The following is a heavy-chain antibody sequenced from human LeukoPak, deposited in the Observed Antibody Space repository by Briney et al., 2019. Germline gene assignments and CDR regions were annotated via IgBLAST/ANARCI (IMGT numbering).Heavy chain of an antibody. CDR2: ITSRSTT. CDR3: AKDGNWARFED. Sequence: GGSLRLSCAASGFTVSSNYMSWVRQAPGKGLEWVSGITSRSTTYYADSVKGRFTISRDNSKNMVWLQINSPTVEDTATYYCAKDGNWARFEDWGQGTLVTVSS. J-gene: IGHJ4*02. V-gene: IGHV3-53*01. D-gene: IGHD7-27*01. CDR1: GFTVSSNY.